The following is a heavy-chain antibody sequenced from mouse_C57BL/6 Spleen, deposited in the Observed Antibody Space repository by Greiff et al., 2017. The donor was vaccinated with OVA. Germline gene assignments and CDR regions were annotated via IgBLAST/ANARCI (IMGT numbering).Heavy chain of an antibody. D-gene: IGHD2-5*01. J-gene: IGHJ2*01. CDR3: ARSSYYSNSYYFDY. CDR1: GYTFTSYW. CDR2: IYPGSGST. Sequence: QVQLQQSGAELVKPGASVKMSCKASGYTFTSYWITWVKQRPGQGLEWIGDIYPGSGSTNYNEKFKSKATLTVDTSSSTAYMQLSSLTSEDSAVYYCARSSYYSNSYYFDYWGKGTTLTVSS. V-gene: IGHV1-55*01.